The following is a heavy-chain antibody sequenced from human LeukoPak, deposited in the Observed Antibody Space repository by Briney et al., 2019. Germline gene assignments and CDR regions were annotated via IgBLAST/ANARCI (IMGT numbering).Heavy chain of an antibody. D-gene: IGHD3-10*01. J-gene: IGHJ5*02. V-gene: IGHV4-61*09. CDR2: IYQSGSA. Sequence: PSETLSLTCTVSGDSISSGSYYWSWIRQTAGTELEWIGHIYQSGSANYDSSLKSRVTISIDTSNNHFSLRVNSMTAADTAVYYCARARYYYGSESLYVSWFDPWGQGTLVTVSS. CDR3: ARARYYYGSESLYVSWFDP. CDR1: GDSISSGSYY.